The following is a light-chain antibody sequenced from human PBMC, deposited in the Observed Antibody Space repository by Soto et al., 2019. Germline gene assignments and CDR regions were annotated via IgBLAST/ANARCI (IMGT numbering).Light chain of an antibody. Sequence: DIQMTQSPSSVSASVGDRVTITCRASQAIDSWLAWYQQKPGEAPKLLIFTGSLLHSGVPPRFSGSGSGTDFTLTISSLQPEDFATYYCQQSYSTLVLTFGGGTKVELK. V-gene: IGKV1-12*01. J-gene: IGKJ4*01. CDR1: QAIDSW. CDR3: QQSYSTLVLT. CDR2: TGS.